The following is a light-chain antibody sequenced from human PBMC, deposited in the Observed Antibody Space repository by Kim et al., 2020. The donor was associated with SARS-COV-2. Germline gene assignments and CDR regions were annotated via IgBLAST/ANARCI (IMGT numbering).Light chain of an antibody. V-gene: IGKV1-5*03. CDR3: QQYSTYNTWA. CDR2: KAS. J-gene: IGKJ1*01. CDR1: QNIFGW. Sequence: DIQMTQSPSSMSAFVGDRVTITCRASQNIFGWLAWYQQKPGKAPKLLIYKASSLDSGVPSRFSGSGSGTEFTLTISSLQPDDFATYYCQQYSTYNTWAFGQGTKLEI.